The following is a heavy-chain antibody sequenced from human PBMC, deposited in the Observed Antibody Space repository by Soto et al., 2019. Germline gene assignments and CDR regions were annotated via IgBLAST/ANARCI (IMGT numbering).Heavy chain of an antibody. D-gene: IGHD3-3*01. CDR1: GFSLTTSGVG. J-gene: IGHJ4*02. V-gene: IGHV2-5*02. CDR2: IYWDDDK. Sequence: QITLNESGPTQVKPRQTLTLTCTFSGFSLTTSGVGVGWIRQSPVKAPEWSALIYWDDDKRYSPSLKRRLTITKDTSKNQVVLTMADLDPADTATYYCAHRVLRAVFGLVTTTAIYFDFWGQVTPVAVSS. CDR3: AHRVLRAVFGLVTTTAIYFDF.